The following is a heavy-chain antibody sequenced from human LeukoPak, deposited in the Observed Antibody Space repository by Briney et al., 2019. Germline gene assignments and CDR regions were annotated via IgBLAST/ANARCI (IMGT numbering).Heavy chain of an antibody. J-gene: IGHJ6*02. CDR3: ARLGPGTTSVYYYYYGMDV. CDR1: GYSFTSYW. V-gene: IGHV5-51*01. CDR2: IYPGDSDT. Sequence: GESLKISCKGSGYSFTSYWIGWVRQMPGKGLEWMEIIYPGDSDTRYSPSFQGQVTISADKSISTAYLQWSSLKASDTAMYYCARLGPGTTSVYYYYYGMDVWGQGTTVTVSS. D-gene: IGHD1-7*01.